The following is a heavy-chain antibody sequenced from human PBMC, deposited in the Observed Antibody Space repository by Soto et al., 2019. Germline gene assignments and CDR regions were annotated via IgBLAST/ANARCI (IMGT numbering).Heavy chain of an antibody. J-gene: IGHJ5*02. CDR2: INTGNGNT. CDR3: ARAISGYVT. D-gene: IGHD5-12*01. Sequence: QVQLVQSGAEVKKPGASVKVSCKASGITSTTYAIHWVRQAPGHGLEWMGWINTGNGNTRYSQRFLGRVSRTTDTSTSTASMDLSSLTSEDTAVYYCARAISGYVTWGQGTLITVSS. CDR1: GITSTTYA. V-gene: IGHV1-3*04.